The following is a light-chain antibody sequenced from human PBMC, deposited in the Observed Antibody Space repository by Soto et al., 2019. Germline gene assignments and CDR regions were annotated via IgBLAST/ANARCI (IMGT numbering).Light chain of an antibody. CDR1: QTISSS. V-gene: IGKV1-39*01. Sequence: DIQMTQSRSSLSASVGDRVTIACRASQTISSSLNWYQQKPGKAPKLLIYAASSLQSGVPSRFSGSGSGTDFTLTISSLQPEDFATYYCQQSYSSPQPFAQGTKVDI. CDR2: AAS. CDR3: QQSYSSPQP. J-gene: IGKJ1*01.